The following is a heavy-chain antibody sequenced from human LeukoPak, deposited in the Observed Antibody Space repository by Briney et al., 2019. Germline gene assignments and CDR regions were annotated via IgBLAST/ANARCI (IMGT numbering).Heavy chain of an antibody. CDR2: IDHRGDT. CDR3: ARGATISETGYFDF. J-gene: IGHJ4*03. Sequence: SETLSLTCAVYGGSFSRYYWSRIRQSPGKGLEWIAEIDHRGDTNYNPSVKSRVTISVDTSKNQFSLKMRSLSAADTALYYCARGATISETGYFDFWGQGTLVTVSS. V-gene: IGHV4-34*01. CDR1: GGSFSRYY. D-gene: IGHD5-24*01.